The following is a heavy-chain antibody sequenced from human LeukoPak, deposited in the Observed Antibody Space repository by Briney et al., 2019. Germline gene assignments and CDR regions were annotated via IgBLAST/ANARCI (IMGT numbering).Heavy chain of an antibody. J-gene: IGHJ5*01. D-gene: IGHD2-21*01. V-gene: IGHV3-23*01. CDR3: VKDPRDSYGTNWFVS. Sequence: TGGSLIPSCVASGFSFGIYAMSWVRQAPRKGLQWVSQISGTGGATWYAGFARDRFTISRDNSKKTVYLQMSGLRAEDTAMYYCVKDPRDSYGTNWFVSWGQGTLLTVSS. CDR1: GFSFGIYA. CDR2: ISGTGGAT.